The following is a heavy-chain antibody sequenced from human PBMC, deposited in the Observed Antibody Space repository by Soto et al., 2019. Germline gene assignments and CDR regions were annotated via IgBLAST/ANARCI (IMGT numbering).Heavy chain of an antibody. CDR2: IKQDETEK. J-gene: IGHJ4*02. CDR1: GFTFSTSW. CDR3: VRGGTYFDY. Sequence: GGSLRLSCAASGFTFSTSWMNWVRQAPGKGLEWVANIKQDETEKYYMDSVKGRFTISRDNAENSLYLQMDSLRGEDTAVYYCVRGGTYFDYWGQGALVTVSS. V-gene: IGHV3-7*04.